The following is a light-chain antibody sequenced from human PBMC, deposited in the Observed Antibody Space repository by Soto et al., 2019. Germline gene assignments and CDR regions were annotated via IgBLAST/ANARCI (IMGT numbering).Light chain of an antibody. J-gene: IGKJ5*01. CDR3: QHRSSSLT. CDR2: DAS. Sequence: EIVLTQSPVTLSLSPGERATLSCRASQSVSSSLAWYQQQPGQAPRLLIYDASNTATGIPARFSGSGSGTDFTLTSSSLEPEDVAFYYCQHRSSSLTFGQGTRLETK. V-gene: IGKV3-11*01. CDR1: QSVSSS.